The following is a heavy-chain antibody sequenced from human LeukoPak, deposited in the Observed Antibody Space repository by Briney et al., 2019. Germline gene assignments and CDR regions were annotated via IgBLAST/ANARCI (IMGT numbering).Heavy chain of an antibody. CDR3: SRTYSGSFRRVGAYDY. Sequence: GASVNVSCKTSGYIFTKYGINWIRQAPGQGPEWMGWTSGNSGNKDFAPKFQGRLMMTADTSTSTAFMELRSLRPDDTAVYYCSRTYSGSFRRVGAYDYWGQGTQVTVSS. V-gene: IGHV1-18*01. CDR2: TSGNSGNK. J-gene: IGHJ4*02. D-gene: IGHD1-26*01. CDR1: GYIFTKYG.